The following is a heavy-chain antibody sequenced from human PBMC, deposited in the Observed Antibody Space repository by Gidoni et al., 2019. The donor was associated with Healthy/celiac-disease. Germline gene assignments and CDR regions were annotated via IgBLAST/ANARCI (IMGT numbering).Heavy chain of an antibody. J-gene: IGHJ4*02. D-gene: IGHD4-17*01. V-gene: IGHV1-69*01. CDR3: ARDGIDYGEDWDY. Sequence: GRVTITADESTSTAYMELSSLRSEDTAVYYCARDGIDYGEDWDYWGQGTLVTVSS.